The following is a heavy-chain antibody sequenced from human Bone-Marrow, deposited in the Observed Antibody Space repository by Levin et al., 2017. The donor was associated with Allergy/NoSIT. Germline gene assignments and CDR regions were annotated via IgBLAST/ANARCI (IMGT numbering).Heavy chain of an antibody. Sequence: SQTLSLTCTVSGASISSTDYYWSWIRQPPGKGLEWIGYIYSSGNTHYNPSLKSRVTMSLDASKNHISLKLNSVTAADTAVYYCARDRDYYDSSGYDIVYYGMDVWGQGTTVTVSS. V-gene: IGHV4-30-4*01. CDR2: IYSSGNT. D-gene: IGHD3-22*01. J-gene: IGHJ6*02. CDR3: ARDRDYYDSSGYDIVYYGMDV. CDR1: GASISSTDYY.